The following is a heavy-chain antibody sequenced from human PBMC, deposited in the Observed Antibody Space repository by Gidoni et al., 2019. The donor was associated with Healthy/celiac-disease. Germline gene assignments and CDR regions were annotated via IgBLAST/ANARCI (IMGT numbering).Heavy chain of an antibody. V-gene: IGHV3-21*01. CDR3: ARGIGLRYFDKSYYFDY. CDR1: GFTFSSYS. D-gene: IGHD3-9*01. CDR2: ISSSSSYI. Sequence: EVQLVESGGGLVTPGGSLRLSCAASGFTFSSYSMNWVRQAPGKGLEWVSAISSSSSYIYYADSVKGRFTISRDNAKNSLYLQMNSLRAEDTAVYYCARGIGLRYFDKSYYFDYWGQGTLVTVSS. J-gene: IGHJ4*02.